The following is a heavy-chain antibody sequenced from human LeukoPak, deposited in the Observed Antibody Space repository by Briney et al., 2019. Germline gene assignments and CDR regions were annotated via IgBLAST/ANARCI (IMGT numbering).Heavy chain of an antibody. CDR3: ARVRDGYNYYYYYYMDV. J-gene: IGHJ6*03. CDR2: INHSGST. Sequence: SETLSLTCAVYGGSFSGYYWSWLRQPPGKGLEWIGEINHSGSTNYNPSLKSRVTISVDTSKNQFSLKLSSVTAADTAVYYCARVRDGYNYYYYYYMDVWGKGTTVTVSS. D-gene: IGHD5-24*01. CDR1: GGSFSGYY. V-gene: IGHV4-34*01.